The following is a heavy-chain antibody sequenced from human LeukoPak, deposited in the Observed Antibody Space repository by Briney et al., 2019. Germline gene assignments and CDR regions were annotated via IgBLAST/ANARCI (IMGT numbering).Heavy chain of an antibody. CDR2: INPSGGST. Sequence: ASVKVSCKASGYTFTNCYMHWVRQAPGQGLEWMGIINPSGGSTSYAQQFQGRVTMTRDTSTSTVYMELSSLRSEDTAIYYCARGGRLVQYYFDYWGQGTLVTVSS. V-gene: IGHV1-46*01. CDR1: GYTFTNCY. CDR3: ARGGRLVQYYFDY. D-gene: IGHD2-21*01. J-gene: IGHJ4*02.